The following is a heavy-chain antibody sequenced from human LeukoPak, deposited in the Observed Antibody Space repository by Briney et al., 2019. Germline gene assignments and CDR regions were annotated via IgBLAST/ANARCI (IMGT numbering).Heavy chain of an antibody. Sequence: GGSLRLSCAASGFTFSNYGMHWVRQAPGKGLEWVAVISYDGSNKYFADSVKGRFTISRDNSRNTLYLQMNSLKDEDTAVYYCVRTQFGSFRPYWGQGTLVSVSS. D-gene: IGHD1-26*01. J-gene: IGHJ4*02. CDR3: VRTQFGSFRPY. V-gene: IGHV3-30*03. CDR1: GFTFSNYG. CDR2: ISYDGSNK.